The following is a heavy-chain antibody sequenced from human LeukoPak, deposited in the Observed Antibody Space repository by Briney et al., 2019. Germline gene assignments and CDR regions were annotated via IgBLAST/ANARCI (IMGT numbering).Heavy chain of an antibody. Sequence: SETLSLTCTVSGGSICSYYWSWIRQPPGKGLEWIGYIYYSGSTNYNPSLKSRVTISVDTSKNQFSLKLSSVTAADTAVYYCAREYGGDAFDIWGQGIMVTVSS. J-gene: IGHJ3*02. D-gene: IGHD4/OR15-4a*01. CDR3: AREYGGDAFDI. V-gene: IGHV4-59*01. CDR1: GGSICSYY. CDR2: IYYSGST.